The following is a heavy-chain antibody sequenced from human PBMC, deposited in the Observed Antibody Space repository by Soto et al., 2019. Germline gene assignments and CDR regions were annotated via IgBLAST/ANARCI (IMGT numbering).Heavy chain of an antibody. D-gene: IGHD2-15*01. J-gene: IGHJ5*02. Sequence: SETLSLTCAVYGGSFSGYYWSWIRQPPGKGLEWIGEINHSGSTNYNPSLKSRVTISVDTSKNQFSLKLSSVTAADTAVYYCARPGYCSGGSCYFGRNYWFDPWGQGTLVTVSS. CDR3: ARPGYCSGGSCYFGRNYWFDP. CDR1: GGSFSGYY. V-gene: IGHV4-34*01. CDR2: INHSGST.